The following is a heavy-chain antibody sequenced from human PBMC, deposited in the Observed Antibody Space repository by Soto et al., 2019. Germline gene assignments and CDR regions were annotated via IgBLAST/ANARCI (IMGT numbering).Heavy chain of an antibody. Sequence: GGALRLSCTASGFTFNNKWMHWVRQAPGKGLVWLSRIDGAAATTNYADSVKGRFTISRDNAKNIVFLHVNGLTDEDTAVYYCARGGAMGVDYWGQGTLVTVSS. V-gene: IGHV3-74*01. J-gene: IGHJ4*02. CDR2: IDGAAATT. CDR1: GFTFNNKW. D-gene: IGHD1-26*01. CDR3: ARGGAMGVDY.